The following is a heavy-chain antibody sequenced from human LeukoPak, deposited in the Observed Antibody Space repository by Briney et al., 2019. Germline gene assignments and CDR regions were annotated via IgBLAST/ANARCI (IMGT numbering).Heavy chain of an antibody. J-gene: IGHJ4*02. D-gene: IGHD4-17*01. CDR2: IKQDGSEK. CDR1: GFTFSNYW. CDR3: AKPSFDYGDYFDY. V-gene: IGHV3-7*01. Sequence: PGGSLRLSCAGSGFTFSNYWMSWVRQAPGKGLEWVANIKQDGSEKYYVDSVKGRVTISRDNAKKSLYLQMNSLRAEDTAVYYCAKPSFDYGDYFDYWGQGTLVTVSS.